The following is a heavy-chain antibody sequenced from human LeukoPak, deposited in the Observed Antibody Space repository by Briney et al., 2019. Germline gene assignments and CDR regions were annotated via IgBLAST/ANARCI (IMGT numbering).Heavy chain of an antibody. CDR2: IYCRGST. J-gene: IGHJ4*02. D-gene: IGHD3-22*01. V-gene: IGHV4-4*07. CDR1: SGSISGYY. CDR3: ARVRYYDSSGFDY. Sequence: PSETLSLTCTVSSGSISGYYWSGTRQPAGKGLEWIGRIYCRGSTNYNPSLKSRVTMSVDTSKNQSSLKLSSVTAADTAVYYCARVRYYDSSGFDYWGQGALVTVSS.